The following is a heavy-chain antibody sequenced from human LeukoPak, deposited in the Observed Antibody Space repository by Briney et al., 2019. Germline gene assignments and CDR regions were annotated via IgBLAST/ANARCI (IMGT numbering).Heavy chain of an antibody. D-gene: IGHD2-15*01. Sequence: GRSLRLSCAASGFTFSSYGMHWVRQAPGKGLEWVAVIPYDGSNKYYADSVKGRFTISRDNSKNALYLQMNSLRAEDTAVYYCAKQLGPYCSGGSCYLWYYYYGMDVWGQGTTVTVSS. CDR1: GFTFSSYG. CDR2: IPYDGSNK. CDR3: AKQLGPYCSGGSCYLWYYYYGMDV. V-gene: IGHV3-30*18. J-gene: IGHJ6*02.